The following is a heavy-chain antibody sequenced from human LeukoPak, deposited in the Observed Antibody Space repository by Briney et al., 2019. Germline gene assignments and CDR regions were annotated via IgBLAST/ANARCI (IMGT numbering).Heavy chain of an antibody. Sequence: ASVKVSCKASGYTFTSYDMNWVRQATGQGLEWMGWMNPNSGNTGYAQKFQGRVTMTRNTSISTAYMELSSLRSEDTAVYYCAREGYYYDSSGYSGTYYYYGMDVWGQGTTVTVSS. D-gene: IGHD3-22*01. CDR2: MNPNSGNT. CDR3: AREGYYYDSSGYSGTYYYYGMDV. CDR1: GYTFTSYD. V-gene: IGHV1-8*01. J-gene: IGHJ6*02.